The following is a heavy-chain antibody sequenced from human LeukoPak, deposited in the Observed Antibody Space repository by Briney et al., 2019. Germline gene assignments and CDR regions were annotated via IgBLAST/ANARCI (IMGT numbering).Heavy chain of an antibody. V-gene: IGHV4-59*08. Sequence: PSETLSLTCTVSGGSISSYYWSWIRQPPGKGLEWIGYIYYSGSTNYNPSLKSRVTISVDTSKNQFSLKLSSVTAADTAVYYCARVDYDSSGYYYLYYFDYWGQGTLVTVSS. D-gene: IGHD3-22*01. CDR2: IYYSGST. J-gene: IGHJ4*02. CDR1: GGSISSYY. CDR3: ARVDYDSSGYYYLYYFDY.